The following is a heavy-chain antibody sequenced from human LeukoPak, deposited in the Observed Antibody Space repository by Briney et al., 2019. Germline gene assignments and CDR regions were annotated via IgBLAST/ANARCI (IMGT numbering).Heavy chain of an antibody. Sequence: GGSLRLSCAASGFTFSSYGMSWVRQAPGKGLEWVSTISGSGGSTYYADSVKGRFTLSRDKSKNSLYLQMNSLRAEDAAVYYCARDTAHWGQGTLVTVSS. V-gene: IGHV3-23*01. J-gene: IGHJ4*02. CDR3: ARDTAH. D-gene: IGHD4-17*01. CDR2: ISGSGGST. CDR1: GFTFSSYG.